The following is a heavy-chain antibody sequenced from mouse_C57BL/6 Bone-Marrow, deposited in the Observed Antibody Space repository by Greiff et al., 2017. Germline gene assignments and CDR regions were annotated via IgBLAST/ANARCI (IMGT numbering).Heavy chain of an antibody. J-gene: IGHJ3*02. CDR3: ARYDGY. V-gene: IGHV1-42*01. CDR1: GYSFTGYY. CDR2: INPSTGGT. Sequence: EVQLQQSGPELVKPGASVKISCNASGYSFTGYYMNWVKQSPEKSLEWIGEINPSTGGTTYNQKFKAKATLTVDKSSSTAYMQLKSLTSEDSAVYYCARYDGYWGQGTLVTVSA. D-gene: IGHD2-3*01.